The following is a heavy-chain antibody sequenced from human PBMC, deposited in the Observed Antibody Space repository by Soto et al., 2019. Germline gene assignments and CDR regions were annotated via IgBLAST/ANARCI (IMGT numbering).Heavy chain of an antibody. D-gene: IGHD2-15*01. CDR3: ARSRGSTRSFDY. CDR1: GGSVSTYG. Sequence: PXXTLSILCTVSGGSVSTYGWSWIRQPPRKGLEWIGYIYYSGSTNYNPSLKSRVTISVDTSKNQFSLKLTSVTAADTAVYYCARSRGSTRSFDYWGQGTLGTVSS. V-gene: IGHV4-59*02. CDR2: IYYSGST. J-gene: IGHJ4*02.